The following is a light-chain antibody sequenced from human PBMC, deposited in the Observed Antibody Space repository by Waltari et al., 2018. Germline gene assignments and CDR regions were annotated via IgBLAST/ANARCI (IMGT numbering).Light chain of an antibody. CDR3: QQRSAWPLT. V-gene: IGKV3-11*01. J-gene: IGKJ5*01. Sequence: DIVLTQSPATLSLSPGERATLSCRASQSVSIYLAWYQQKPGQAPRLLIYDTAKRATGIPARFSGSGSGTDFTLTITSLEPDDFADYYCQQRSAWPLTFGQGTRLEIK. CDR2: DTA. CDR1: QSVSIY.